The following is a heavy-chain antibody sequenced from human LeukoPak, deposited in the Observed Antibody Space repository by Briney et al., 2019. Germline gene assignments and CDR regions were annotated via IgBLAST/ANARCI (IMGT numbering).Heavy chain of an antibody. V-gene: IGHV3-30*04. CDR2: ISYSGDNK. CDR1: GFNLTNYA. D-gene: IGHD6-19*01. Sequence: GGSLRLSCAAPGFNLTNYAMHWVRQAPGKGLEWVTLISYSGDNKYYADSVKGRFTFSRDKSKNTLYLQMNSLRADDTAVYYCAKRGSGITVAADYWGQGTLVTVSS. CDR3: AKRGSGITVAADY. J-gene: IGHJ4*02.